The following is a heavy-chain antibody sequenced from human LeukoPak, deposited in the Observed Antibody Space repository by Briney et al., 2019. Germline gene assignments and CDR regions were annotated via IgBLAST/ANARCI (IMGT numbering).Heavy chain of an antibody. J-gene: IGHJ6*03. CDR3: ARKAERWLQLAGAQNYYYYYYMDV. CDR1: GFTLSTYD. V-gene: IGHV3-30*02. Sequence: GGSLRLSCAASGFTLSTYDMHWVRQAPGKGLEWVAFTRYDGSNKYYADSVKGRFTVSRDNSKNTLYLQMNSLRAEDTAVYYCARKAERWLQLAGAQNYYYYYYMDVWGKGTTVTISS. D-gene: IGHD5-24*01. CDR2: TRYDGSNK.